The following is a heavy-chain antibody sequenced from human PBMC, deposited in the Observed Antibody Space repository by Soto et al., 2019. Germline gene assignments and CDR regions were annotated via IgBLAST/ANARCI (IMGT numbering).Heavy chain of an antibody. V-gene: IGHV4-59*08. CDR3: ARRVDQLGAGYFDY. CDR1: GGSISSYY. CDR2: IYYSGST. Sequence: SETLSLTCTVSGGSISSYYWSWIRQPPGKGLEWIGYIYYSGSTNYNPSLKSRVTISVDTSKNQFSLKLSPVTAADTAVYYCARRVDQLGAGYFDYWGQGTLVTVSS. J-gene: IGHJ4*02. D-gene: IGHD6-13*01.